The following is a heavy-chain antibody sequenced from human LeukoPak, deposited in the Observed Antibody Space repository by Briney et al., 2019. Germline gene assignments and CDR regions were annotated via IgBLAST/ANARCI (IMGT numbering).Heavy chain of an antibody. Sequence: QTGGSLRLSCAASGFTVSSNYMSWVRQAPGKGLEWVSVIYSGGSTYYADSVKGRFTISRDNSKNTLYLQMNSLRAEDTAVYYCARDLGYSYGYVGDLGSDYYYYGMDVWGQGTTVTVSS. D-gene: IGHD5-18*01. V-gene: IGHV3-66*01. J-gene: IGHJ6*02. CDR1: GFTVSSNY. CDR2: IYSGGST. CDR3: ARDLGYSYGYVGDLGSDYYYYGMDV.